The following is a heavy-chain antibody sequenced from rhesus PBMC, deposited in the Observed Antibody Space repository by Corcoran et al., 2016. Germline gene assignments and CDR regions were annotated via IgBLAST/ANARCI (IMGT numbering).Heavy chain of an antibody. V-gene: IGHV4S9*01. D-gene: IGHD4-23*01. Sequence: QVQLQESGPGLVKPSETLSLTCAVSGGSISDNYNWNWIRQPPGKGLEWNGNIYGRVGSPDTHPPLKGRVTISSDPPKTQFSRELSCVPAADTAVFFCAGEGTVSYFDHGAQGALFTVSS. CDR2: IYGRVGSP. CDR3: AGEGTVSYFDH. J-gene: IGHJ4*01. CDR1: GGSISDNYN.